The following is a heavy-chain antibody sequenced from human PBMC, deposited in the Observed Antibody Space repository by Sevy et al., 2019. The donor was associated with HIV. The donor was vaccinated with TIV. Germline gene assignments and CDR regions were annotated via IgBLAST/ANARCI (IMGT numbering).Heavy chain of an antibody. CDR1: GYTFTSYG. Sequence: ASVKVSCKASGYTFTSYGISWVRQAPGQGLEWMGWISAYNGNTNYAQKLQGRVTMTTDTSTSTAYMELRSLRSDDTAVYYCAREPNPHCTNGVCYFDYWGQGTLVTVSS. CDR2: ISAYNGNT. V-gene: IGHV1-18*01. CDR3: AREPNPHCTNGVCYFDY. J-gene: IGHJ4*02. D-gene: IGHD2-8*01.